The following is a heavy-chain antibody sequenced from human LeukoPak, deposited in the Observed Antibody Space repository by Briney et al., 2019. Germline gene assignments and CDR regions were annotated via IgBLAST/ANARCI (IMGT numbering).Heavy chain of an antibody. V-gene: IGHV3-23*01. CDR3: AKSEASGFDY. J-gene: IGHJ4*02. CDR2: ISGSGDTT. Sequence: GGSLRLSCAASGFTFSTYAMSWVRQAPGKGLEWVSGISGSGDTTYYADPVKGRFTISRDNSKNTLYLQMNSLRAEDTAVYYCAKSEASGFDYWGQGTLVTVSS. D-gene: IGHD1-26*01. CDR1: GFTFSTYA.